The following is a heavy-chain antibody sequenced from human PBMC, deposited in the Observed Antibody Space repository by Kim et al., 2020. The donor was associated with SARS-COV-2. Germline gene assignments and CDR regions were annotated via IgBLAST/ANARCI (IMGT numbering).Heavy chain of an antibody. CDR1: GFTFNNYA. CDR2: VSGGGDKT. CDR3: AKTTYFDWLLYPPSYFDF. J-gene: IGHJ4*02. D-gene: IGHD3-9*01. Sequence: GGSLRLSCEGSGFTFNNYAMSWVRQAPTKGPEWVSSVSGGGDKTYSAPSVKGRFTISRDNSKNTLYLQLNGLTAEDTAIYYCAKTTYFDWLLYPPSYFDFWGQGTLVTVSS. V-gene: IGHV3-23*01.